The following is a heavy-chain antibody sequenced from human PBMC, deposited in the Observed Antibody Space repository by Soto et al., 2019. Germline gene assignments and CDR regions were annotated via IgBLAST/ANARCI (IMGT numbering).Heavy chain of an antibody. CDR2: INHSGST. D-gene: IGHD2-21*02. J-gene: IGHJ4*02. CDR1: GGSFSGYY. V-gene: IGHV4-34*01. Sequence: SETLSLTCAVYGGSFSGYYRSWIRQPPGKGLEWIGEINHSGSTNYNPSLKSRVTISVDTSKNQFSLKLSSVTAADTAVYYCARGYVVVTVWGQGTLVTVSS. CDR3: ARGYVVVTV.